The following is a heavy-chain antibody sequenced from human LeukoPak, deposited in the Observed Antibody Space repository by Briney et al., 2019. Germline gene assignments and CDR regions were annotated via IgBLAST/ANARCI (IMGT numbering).Heavy chain of an antibody. J-gene: IGHJ4*02. V-gene: IGHV3-23*01. CDR3: AKIPYGSGSYFDY. Sequence: GGSLRLSCAASGFTFSSYGMSWVRQAPGKGLEWVSAISGSGGSTYYADSVKGRFTISRDNSKNTLYLQMNSLRAEDTAVYYCAKIPYGSGSYFDYWGQGTLVTVSS. CDR1: GFTFSSYG. D-gene: IGHD3-10*01. CDR2: ISGSGGST.